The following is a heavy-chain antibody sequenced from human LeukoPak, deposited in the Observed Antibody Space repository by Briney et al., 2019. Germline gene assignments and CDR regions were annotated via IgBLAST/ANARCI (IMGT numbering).Heavy chain of an antibody. V-gene: IGHV4-30-4*01. CDR3: ASGYYDFWSGYYIAI. J-gene: IGHJ3*02. D-gene: IGHD3-3*01. Sequence: SQTLSLTCTVSGGSISSGDYYWSWIRQPPGKGLEWIGYIYYSGSTYYNPSLKSRVTISVDTSKNQFSLKLSSVTAADTAVYYCASGYYDFWSGYYIAIWGQGTMVTVSS. CDR1: GGSISSGDYY. CDR2: IYYSGST.